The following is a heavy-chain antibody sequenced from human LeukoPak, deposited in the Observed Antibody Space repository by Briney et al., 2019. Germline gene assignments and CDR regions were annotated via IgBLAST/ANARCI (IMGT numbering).Heavy chain of an antibody. J-gene: IGHJ4*02. V-gene: IGHV3-11*01. Sequence: GGSLRLSCAASGFTFSDYHMNWIRQAPGKGLEWISYISPGGGNIYLADSVKGRFTLSRDNAKNSLYLQMNSLTAEDTAVYYCASGRDIAVAGPGGYFDYWGQGTLVTVSS. CDR1: GFTFSDYH. CDR2: ISPGGGNI. D-gene: IGHD6-19*01. CDR3: ASGRDIAVAGPGGYFDY.